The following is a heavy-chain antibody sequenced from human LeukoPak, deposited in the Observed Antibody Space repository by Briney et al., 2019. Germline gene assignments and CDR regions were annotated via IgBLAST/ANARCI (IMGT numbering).Heavy chain of an antibody. D-gene: IGHD6-19*01. J-gene: IGHJ4*02. CDR2: IYPGDSDT. V-gene: IGHV5-51*01. Sequence: GASVKVSCKASGYSFSSYWIAWVRQMPGKGLEWMGIIYPGDSDTRYSPSFQDQVTISADKSISTAYLQWSSLKASDTAMYYCARKYSSGWPNWGQGTLVTVSS. CDR1: GYSFSSYW. CDR3: ARKYSSGWPN.